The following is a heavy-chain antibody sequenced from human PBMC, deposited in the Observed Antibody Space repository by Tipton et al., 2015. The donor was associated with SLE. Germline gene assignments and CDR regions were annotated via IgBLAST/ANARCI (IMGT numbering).Heavy chain of an antibody. Sequence: TLSLTCTVSGGSISRHYWSWIRQPPWKGLEWIGRIHTSGNINYNPSLKSRVTMSLDTSKNQFSRRLSSVTAADTAVYYCARDLPGVTTGQFDYWGQGTLVTVSS. CDR1: GGSISRHY. CDR3: ARDLPGVTTGQFDY. V-gene: IGHV4-4*07. D-gene: IGHD4-11*01. CDR2: IHTSGNI. J-gene: IGHJ4*02.